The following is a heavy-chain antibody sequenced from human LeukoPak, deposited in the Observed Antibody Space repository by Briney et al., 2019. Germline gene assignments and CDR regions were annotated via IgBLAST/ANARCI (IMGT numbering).Heavy chain of an antibody. CDR2: INHSGST. CDR3: ARLVAVAGTYYYYCMDV. CDR1: GGSFSGYY. J-gene: IGHJ6*03. V-gene: IGHV4-34*01. Sequence: SETLSLTCAVYGGSFSGYYWSWIRQPPGKGLEWIGEINHSGSTNYNPSLKSRVTISVDTSKNQFSLKLSSVTAADTAVYYYARLVAVAGTYYYYCMDVWGKGTTVTISS. D-gene: IGHD6-19*01.